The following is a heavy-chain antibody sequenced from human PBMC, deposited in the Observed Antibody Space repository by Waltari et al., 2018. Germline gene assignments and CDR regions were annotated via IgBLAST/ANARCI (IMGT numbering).Heavy chain of an antibody. CDR2: IYTSGGT. V-gene: IGHV4-61*02. D-gene: IGHD6-6*01. Sequence: QVQLQESGPGLVKPSQTLSLTCTVSGGSISSGSYYWSWIRQPAGKGREWIGRIYTSGGTNYNPSLKSRVTISVDTSKNQFSLKLSSVTAADTAVYYCARDRIAARGYYYGMDVWGQGTTVTVSS. CDR3: ARDRIAARGYYYGMDV. CDR1: GGSISSGSYY. J-gene: IGHJ6*02.